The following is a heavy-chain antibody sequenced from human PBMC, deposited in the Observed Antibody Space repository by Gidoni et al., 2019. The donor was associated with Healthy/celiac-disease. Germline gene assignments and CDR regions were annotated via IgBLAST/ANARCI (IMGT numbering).Heavy chain of an antibody. D-gene: IGHD3-22*01. CDR2: INHSGST. CDR1: GGSFSGYY. J-gene: IGHJ4*02. V-gene: IGHV4-34*01. Sequence: QVQLQQWGAGLSKPSETLSLTCAGHGGSFSGYYWSWIRQPPGKGLEWIGEINHSGSTNYNPSLKSRVTISVDTSKNQFSLKLSSVTAADTAVYYCARTYYYDSSGYYPPHFDYWGQGTLVTVSS. CDR3: ARTYYYDSSGYYPPHFDY.